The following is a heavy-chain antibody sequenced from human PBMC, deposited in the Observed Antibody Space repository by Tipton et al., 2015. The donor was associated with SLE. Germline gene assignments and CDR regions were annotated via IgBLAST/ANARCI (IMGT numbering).Heavy chain of an antibody. D-gene: IGHD6-13*01. CDR3: AKDQRLVRRYFQH. Sequence: SLRLSCAASGFTFSSYSMNWVRQAPGKGLEWVSSISSSSSYIYYADSVKGRFTISRDNSKNTLYLQMNSLRAEDTAVYYCAKDQRLVRRYFQHWGQGTLVTVSS. CDR2: ISSSSSYI. V-gene: IGHV3-21*04. CDR1: GFTFSSYS. J-gene: IGHJ1*01.